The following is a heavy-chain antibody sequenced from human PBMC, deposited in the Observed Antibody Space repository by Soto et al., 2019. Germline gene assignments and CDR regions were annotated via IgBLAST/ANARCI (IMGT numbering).Heavy chain of an antibody. J-gene: IGHJ6*02. CDR3: ARDARIAVAYGMDV. D-gene: IGHD6-19*01. Sequence: QVQLVESGGGVVQPGRSLRLSCAASGFTFNTFGMHWVRQAPGKGLEWVAVVWYDGSEKHYAASVKGRFTISRDNSKNTLFLQMNSLRAEDTAVYYCARDARIAVAYGMDVWGQGTTVTVSS. V-gene: IGHV3-33*01. CDR1: GFTFNTFG. CDR2: VWYDGSEK.